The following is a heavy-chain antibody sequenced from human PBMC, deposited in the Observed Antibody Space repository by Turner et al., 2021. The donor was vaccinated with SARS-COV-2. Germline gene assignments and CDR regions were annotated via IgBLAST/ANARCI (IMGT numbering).Heavy chain of an antibody. CDR1: GGSFSGYS. D-gene: IGHD2-21*02. J-gene: IGHJ6*02. CDR2: INHSGST. V-gene: IGHV4-34*01. CDR3: ARVNYGGVTVRDYYSYYGMDV. Sequence: QVQLQQWGAGLLKPSETLSLTCAAYGGSFSGYSWRWIRQSPGKGLEWIGEINHSGSTTYNPSRKSRVTLTVDRSKIKFSLRLSSVTAAETAGYYCARVNYGGVTVRDYYSYYGMDVWGQGTTVTVS.